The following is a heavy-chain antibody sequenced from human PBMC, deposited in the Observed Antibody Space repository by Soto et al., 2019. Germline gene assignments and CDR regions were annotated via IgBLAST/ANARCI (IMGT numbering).Heavy chain of an antibody. CDR1: GFTVTSNG. J-gene: IGHJ4*02. CDR3: ARRLTSTVSALGY. V-gene: IGHV3-23*01. Sequence: EVKLLESGGGLVQPGGSLRLSCGVSGFTVTSNGVSWVRQAPGKGLEWVSAISPNGQGIWYADSVKGRFTISRDISRNTVFLQMDSLRHEDTAVYFCARRLTSTVSALGYWGQGTLVTVSS. CDR2: ISPNGQGI. D-gene: IGHD6-19*01.